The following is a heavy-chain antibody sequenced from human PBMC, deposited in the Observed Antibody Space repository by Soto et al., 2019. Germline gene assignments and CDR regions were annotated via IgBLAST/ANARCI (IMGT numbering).Heavy chain of an antibody. CDR3: ARRWEARDGWYENHDAFDI. J-gene: IGHJ3*02. V-gene: IGHV3-48*01. CDR1: GFTFSSYS. Sequence: EVQLVESGGGLVQPGGSLRLSCAASGFTFSSYSMNWVRQAPGKGLEWVSYISSSSSTIYNADSVKGRFTISRDNAKNSLYLQMNSLRAEDTAVYYCARRWEARDGWYENHDAFDIWGQGTMVTVSS. D-gene: IGHD6-19*01. CDR2: ISSSSSTI.